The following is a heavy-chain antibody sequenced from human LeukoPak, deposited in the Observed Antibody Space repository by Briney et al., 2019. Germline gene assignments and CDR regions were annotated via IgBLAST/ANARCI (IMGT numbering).Heavy chain of an antibody. CDR3: ARARGTFIVGATILFDY. Sequence: SETLSLTCAVYGGSFSGYYWSWIRQPPGKGLEWIGEINHSGSTNYNPSLKSRVTISVDTSKNQFSPKLSSVTAADTAVYYCARARGTFIVGATILFDYWGQGTLVTVSS. D-gene: IGHD1-26*01. J-gene: IGHJ4*02. V-gene: IGHV4-34*01. CDR2: INHSGST. CDR1: GGSFSGYY.